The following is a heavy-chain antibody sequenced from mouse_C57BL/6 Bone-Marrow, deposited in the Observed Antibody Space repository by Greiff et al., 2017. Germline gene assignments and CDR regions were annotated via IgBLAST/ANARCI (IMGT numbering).Heavy chain of an antibody. CDR3: ASGYDYDYAMDY. D-gene: IGHD2-4*01. J-gene: IGHJ4*01. V-gene: IGHV1-39*01. CDR2: INPNYGTT. Sequence: VQLKESGPELVKPGASVKISCKASGYSFTDYNMNWVKQSNGKSLEWIGVINPNYGTTSYNQKFKGKATLTVDKSSNTAYMQLNSLTSEDSAVYYCASGYDYDYAMDYWGQGTSVTVSS. CDR1: GYSFTDYN.